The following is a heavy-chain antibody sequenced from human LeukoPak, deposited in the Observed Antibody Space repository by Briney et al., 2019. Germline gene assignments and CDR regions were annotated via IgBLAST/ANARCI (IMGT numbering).Heavy chain of an antibody. D-gene: IGHD4-17*01. CDR2: INPNSGGT. V-gene: IGHV1-2*02. Sequence: ASVKVSCKASGYTFTDYYIHWVRQAPGQGLEWMGWINPNSGGTNYAQKFQGRVTMTRDTSISTAYMELSRLTSDDTAVFYCARGHDYGDYSHDYWGQGTLVTVSS. CDR1: GYTFTDYY. CDR3: ARGHDYGDYSHDY. J-gene: IGHJ4*02.